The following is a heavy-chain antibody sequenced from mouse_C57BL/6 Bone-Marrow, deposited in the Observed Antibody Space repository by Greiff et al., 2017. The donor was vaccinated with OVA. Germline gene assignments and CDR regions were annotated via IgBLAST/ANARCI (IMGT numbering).Heavy chain of an antibody. V-gene: IGHV5-17*01. CDR3: ARGGITTVVERFDY. Sequence: EVQRVESGGGLVKPGGSLKLSCAASGFTFSDYGMHWVRQAPEKGLEWVAYISSGSSTIYYADTVKGRFTIYRDNAKNTLFLQMTSLRSEDTAMYYCARGGITTVVERFDYWGQGTTLTVSS. D-gene: IGHD1-1*01. J-gene: IGHJ2*01. CDR2: ISSGSSTI. CDR1: GFTFSDYG.